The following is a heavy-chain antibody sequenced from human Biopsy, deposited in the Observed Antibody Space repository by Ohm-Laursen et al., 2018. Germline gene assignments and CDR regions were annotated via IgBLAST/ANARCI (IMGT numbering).Heavy chain of an antibody. Sequence: GQTLSLTCAASGFIFSTYTMNWVRQAPGEGLEWVSSISSRSSDIYYADSVKGRFTISRDNANKLLFLQMSSLRAEDTALYYCARGRHGYNFGEIQHWGQGILVSVSS. CDR3: ARGRHGYNFGEIQH. CDR1: GFIFSTYT. CDR2: ISSRSSDI. D-gene: IGHD5-24*01. V-gene: IGHV3-21*01. J-gene: IGHJ4*02.